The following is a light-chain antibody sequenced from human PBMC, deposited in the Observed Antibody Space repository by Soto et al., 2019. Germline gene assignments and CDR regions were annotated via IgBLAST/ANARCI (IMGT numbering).Light chain of an antibody. CDR2: EVS. CDR1: SSDVGSYNL. V-gene: IGLV2-23*02. Sequence: QSVLTQPASVSGSPGQSITISCTGTSSDVGSYNLVSWYQQHPGKAPKLMIYEVSKRPSGVSNRFSGSKSGNTASLTISGLQVEDEADYYCCSYAGSSTPLIFGTGNKVTVL. CDR3: CSYAGSSTPLI. J-gene: IGLJ1*01.